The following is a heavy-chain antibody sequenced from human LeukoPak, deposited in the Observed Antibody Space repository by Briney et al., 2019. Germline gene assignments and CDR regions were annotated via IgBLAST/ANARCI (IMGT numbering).Heavy chain of an antibody. Sequence: GGSLRLSCAASGFTFRSYAMSWVRQAPGKGLEWVSSISGSDGSTYYADSVKGRFTISRDNSKNTLYLQMSSLRAEDTAVYYCAKGRDGYNYFYYFDYWGQGTLVTVSS. V-gene: IGHV3-23*01. J-gene: IGHJ4*02. CDR1: GFTFRSYA. CDR2: ISGSDGST. CDR3: AKGRDGYNYFYYFDY. D-gene: IGHD5-24*01.